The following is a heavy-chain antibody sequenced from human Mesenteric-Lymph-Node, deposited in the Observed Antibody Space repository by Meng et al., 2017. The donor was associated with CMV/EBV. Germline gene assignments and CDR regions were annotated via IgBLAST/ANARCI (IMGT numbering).Heavy chain of an antibody. CDR1: GWTVSGYQ. CDR3: ARGSSYDILTGYFNY. Sequence: QVQLQQCGAGALEPWGILVVPCEGYGWTVSGYQRNLVRQAPEKGPEWIGEINSKWSNTYNPSFTSRIIISVDTSTNQISLNMSSVTAADTAVYYCARGSSYDILTGYFNYWGQGALVTVSS. V-gene: IGHV4-34*02. D-gene: IGHD3-9*01. CDR2: INSKWSN. J-gene: IGHJ4*02.